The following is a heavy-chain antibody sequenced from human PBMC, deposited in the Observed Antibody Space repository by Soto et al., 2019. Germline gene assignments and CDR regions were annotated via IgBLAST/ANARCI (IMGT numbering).Heavy chain of an antibody. D-gene: IGHD3-16*02. CDR2: IYWDDDK. J-gene: IGHJ4*02. CDR3: AHVFNSNSGSYRYFDY. CDR1: GFSLSTSGVG. V-gene: IGHV2-5*02. Sequence: QITLKESGPTLVRPTQTLTLTCTFSGFSLSTSGVGVGWIRQPPGKALEWLALIYWDDDKRYSPSLKSRLAIPKDTYKNQVVLTMTNVEHVDTATYYCAHVFNSNSGSYRYFDYWGQGTLVTVSS.